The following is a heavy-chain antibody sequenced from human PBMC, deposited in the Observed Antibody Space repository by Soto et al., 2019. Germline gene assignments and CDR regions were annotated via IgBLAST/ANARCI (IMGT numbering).Heavy chain of an antibody. Sequence: SETLSLTCTVSGDTIGSYYWSWIRQPPGKGLEWIGYIYFTGSTNYNPSLKSRVTISVDTSKNQFSLKLSSVTAADTAVYYCARGSCSSASCSTGDYWGQGTMVTVYS. CDR1: GDTIGSYY. CDR3: ARGSCSSASCSTGDY. V-gene: IGHV4-59*01. D-gene: IGHD2-2*02. J-gene: IGHJ4*02. CDR2: IYFTGST.